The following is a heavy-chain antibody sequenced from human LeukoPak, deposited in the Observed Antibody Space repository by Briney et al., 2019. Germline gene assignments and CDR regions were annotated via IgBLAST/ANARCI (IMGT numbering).Heavy chain of an antibody. J-gene: IGHJ4*02. CDR2: ISAYNGNT. CDR3: ARDLRRGYSYGRLGY. V-gene: IGHV1-18*01. CDR1: GYTFTSYG. Sequence: ASVKVSCKASGYTFTSYGISWVRQAPGQGLEWMGWISAYNGNTNYAQKLQGRVTMTTDTSTSTAHMELRSLRSDDTAVYYCARDLRRGYSYGRLGYWGQGTLVTVSS. D-gene: IGHD5-18*01.